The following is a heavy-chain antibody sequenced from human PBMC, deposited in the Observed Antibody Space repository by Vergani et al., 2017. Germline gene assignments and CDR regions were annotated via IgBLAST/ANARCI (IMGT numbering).Heavy chain of an antibody. CDR3: TTPTKWELRYYFDY. Sequence: EVQLVESGGGLVQPGGSLRLSCAASGFTFSSYSMNWVRQAPGKGLEWGSYISSSSSTIYYADSVKGRFTISRDNAKNSLYLQMNSLRAEDTAVYYCTTPTKWELRYYFDYWGQGTLVTVSS. V-gene: IGHV3-48*01. CDR2: ISSSSSTI. CDR1: GFTFSSYS. J-gene: IGHJ4*02. D-gene: IGHD3-9*01.